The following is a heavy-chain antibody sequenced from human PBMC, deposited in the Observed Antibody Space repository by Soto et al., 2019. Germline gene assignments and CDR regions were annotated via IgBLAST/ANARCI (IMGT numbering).Heavy chain of an antibody. CDR2: INHSGST. CDR3: ASSYPVLFGYSPPGY. CDR1: GGSFSGYY. D-gene: IGHD3-10*01. V-gene: IGHV4-34*01. J-gene: IGHJ4*02. Sequence: SETLSLTCAVYGGSFSGYYWSWICQPPGKGLEWIGEINHSGSTNYNPSLKSRVTISVDTSKNQFSLKLSSVTAADTAVYYCASSYPVLFGYSPPGYWGQGTLVTVSS.